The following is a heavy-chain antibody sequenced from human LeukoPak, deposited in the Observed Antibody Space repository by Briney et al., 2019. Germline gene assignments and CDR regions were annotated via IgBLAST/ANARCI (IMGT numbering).Heavy chain of an antibody. D-gene: IGHD4-23*01. CDR3: ARLYYGGITYYYYYMDV. CDR2: IYHSGST. CDR1: GYSISSGYY. J-gene: IGHJ6*03. Sequence: KTSGTLSLTCAVSGYSISSGYYWGWIRQPPGKGLEWIGSIYHSGSTYYNPSLKSRVTISVDTSKNQFSLKLSSVTAADTAVYYCARLYYGGITYYYYYMDVWGKGTTVTVSS. V-gene: IGHV4-38-2*01.